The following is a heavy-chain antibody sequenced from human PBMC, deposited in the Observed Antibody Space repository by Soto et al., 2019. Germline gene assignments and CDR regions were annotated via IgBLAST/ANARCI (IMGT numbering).Heavy chain of an antibody. V-gene: IGHV3-53*01. CDR1: GFSCGRYW. CDR2: IHIDGNT. J-gene: IGHJ4*02. Sequence: GGSLRLSCVASGFSCGRYWVFWVRQAPGKGLEWVSLIHIDGNTYYTDAVKGRFTISRDYSKNTLFLQMNNLRAEDTALYYCARDGSGPFGYWGQGTQVTVSS. CDR3: ARDGSGPFGY. D-gene: IGHD2-15*01.